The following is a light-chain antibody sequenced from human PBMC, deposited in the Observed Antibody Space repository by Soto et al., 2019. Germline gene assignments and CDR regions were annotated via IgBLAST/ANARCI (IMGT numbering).Light chain of an antibody. V-gene: IGLV2-23*02. CDR1: SSDVGSYNL. CDR2: EVN. J-gene: IGLJ1*01. CDR3: SSYARSSTLYV. Sequence: QSALTQPASVSGSPGQSITISCTGTSSDVGSYNLVSWYQQHPGKAPKLMIYEVNKRPSGVSNRFSGSKSGNTASLTISGLQAEDEADYYCSSYARSSTLYVFGSGTKLTVL.